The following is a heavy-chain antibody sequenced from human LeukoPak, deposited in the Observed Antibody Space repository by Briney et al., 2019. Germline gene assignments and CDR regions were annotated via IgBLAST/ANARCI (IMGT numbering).Heavy chain of an antibody. D-gene: IGHD4-17*01. Sequence: ASVKASCKASGYTFTGHYIHWVRQAPGHGLEWMGWIHPNTGGTKYAQKFQGRVTMTRDTSISTAYMELSRLRSDDTAVYYCARLDYGDYGGGAGYWGQGTLVTVSS. CDR3: ARLDYGDYGGGAGY. CDR2: IHPNTGGT. V-gene: IGHV1-2*02. CDR1: GYTFTGHY. J-gene: IGHJ4*02.